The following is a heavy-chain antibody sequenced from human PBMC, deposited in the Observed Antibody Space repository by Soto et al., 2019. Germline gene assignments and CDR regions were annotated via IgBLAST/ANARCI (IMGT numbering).Heavy chain of an antibody. CDR2: IIPILGIA. CDR3: ARDVCSGGSCPFDY. V-gene: IGHV1-69*08. J-gene: IGHJ4*02. Sequence: QVQLVQSGAEVKKPGSSVKVSCKASGGTFSSYTISWVRQAPGQGLEWMGRIIPILGIANYAQKFQGRVTXXAXKXXSTAYMELSSLRSEDTAVYYCARDVCSGGSCPFDYWGQGTLVTVSS. D-gene: IGHD2-15*01. CDR1: GGTFSSYT.